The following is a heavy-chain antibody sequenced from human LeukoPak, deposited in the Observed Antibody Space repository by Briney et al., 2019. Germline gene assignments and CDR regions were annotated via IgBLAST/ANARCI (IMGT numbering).Heavy chain of an antibody. Sequence: SETLSLTCTVSGGSISSSSYYWGWIRQPPGKGLECIGSIYYSGSTYYNPSLKSRVTISVDTSKNQFSLKLSSVTAADTAVYYCARRPRGVNYYGSGSYYSFDYWGQGTLVTVSS. J-gene: IGHJ4*02. V-gene: IGHV4-39*07. CDR2: IYYSGST. D-gene: IGHD3-10*01. CDR3: ARRPRGVNYYGSGSYYSFDY. CDR1: GGSISSSSYY.